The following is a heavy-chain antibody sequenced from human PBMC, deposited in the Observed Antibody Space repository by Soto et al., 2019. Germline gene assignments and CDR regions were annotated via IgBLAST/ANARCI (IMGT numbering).Heavy chain of an antibody. V-gene: IGHV1-58*02. J-gene: IGHJ4*02. CDR2: IVVGSGNT. Sequence: AFLNVSLKSSGLTFISCAMQWVRQTRGQRLEWIGWIVVGSGNTNYAQKFQERVTITRDMSTSTAYMELSSLRSEDTAVYYCAAKGHDAAGTDFDYWGQGTLVTVSS. CDR1: GLTFISCA. D-gene: IGHD6-19*01. CDR3: AAKGHDAAGTDFDY.